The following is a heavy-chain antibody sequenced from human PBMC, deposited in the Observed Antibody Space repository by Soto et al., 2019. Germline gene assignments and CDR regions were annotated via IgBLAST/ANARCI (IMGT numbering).Heavy chain of an antibody. J-gene: IGHJ4*02. CDR2: IHKTGTIT. V-gene: IGHV3-23*05. D-gene: IGHD3-10*01. CDR3: VRDLNYKFFFDL. Sequence: ESGGDLVKPGDSLPIPVAASDSTFRTYAMSWARQAPGKGLGWASGIHKTGTITFYADSVKGRFTISRDNSKNTLYLHMRSLRDGDTAVYYCVRDLNYKFFFDLWGQGTLVTVSS. CDR1: DSTFRTYA.